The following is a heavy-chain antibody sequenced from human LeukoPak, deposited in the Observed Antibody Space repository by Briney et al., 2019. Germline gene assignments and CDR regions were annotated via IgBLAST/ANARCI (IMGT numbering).Heavy chain of an antibody. V-gene: IGHV3-74*01. J-gene: IGHJ6*02. D-gene: IGHD3-22*01. CDR3: ARDYYDSFMDV. CDR1: GFTFSSYW. CDR2: INSDGSST. Sequence: GGSLSLSCVASGFTFSSYWMHWVRHAPGKGLVWVSRINSDGSSTSYADSVKGRFPISRDNAKNTLYLQMNSLRAEDTAVYYCARDYYDSFMDVWGQGTTVTVSS.